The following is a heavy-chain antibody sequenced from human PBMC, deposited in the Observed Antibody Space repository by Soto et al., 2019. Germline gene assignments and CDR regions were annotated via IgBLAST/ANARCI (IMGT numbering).Heavy chain of an antibody. J-gene: IGHJ4*01. V-gene: IGHV3-21*01. CDR3: AREGVNNSADYYFDI. CDR2: ISGSGIDI. Sequence: EVQLVESGGGLVKPGGSLRLSCAASGFAFYYYTMNWVRQAPGRGLEWVSSISGSGIDIHFTDSVKGRFTISRDNAKTSLYLKMDSLRPEDTSIDYGAREGVNNSADYYFDIGGHGARVTFSS. D-gene: IGHD1-20*01. CDR1: GFAFYYYT.